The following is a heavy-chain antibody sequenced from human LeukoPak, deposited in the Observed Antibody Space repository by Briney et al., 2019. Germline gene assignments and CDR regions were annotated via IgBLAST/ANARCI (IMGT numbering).Heavy chain of an antibody. D-gene: IGHD5-24*01. CDR2: ISSSSNYI. CDR3: AREMAAGTFDY. Sequence: GGSLRLSCAASEFTFSSYSMNWVRQAPGKGLEWVSSISSSSNYIYYADSMKGRFTISRENAKNSMYLQMNSLRAEDTAVYFCAREMAAGTFDYWGQGALVTVSS. J-gene: IGHJ4*02. CDR1: EFTFSSYS. V-gene: IGHV3-21*01.